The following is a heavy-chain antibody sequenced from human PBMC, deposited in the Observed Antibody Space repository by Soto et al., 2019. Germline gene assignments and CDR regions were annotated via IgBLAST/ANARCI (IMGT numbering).Heavy chain of an antibody. CDR1: GYTFTNYW. D-gene: IGHD2-2*01. CDR2: IYPGDSDT. CDR3: ARPGYFSRTDCSVLDY. V-gene: IGHV5-51*01. Sequence: GESLKISCKGSGYTFTNYWIGWVRQMPEKGLEWMGIIYPGDSDTTYSPSFQGQVTISADKSISTAYLQWSSLKASDTAIYYCARPGYFSRTDCSVLDYSGQGTQVTVSS. J-gene: IGHJ4*02.